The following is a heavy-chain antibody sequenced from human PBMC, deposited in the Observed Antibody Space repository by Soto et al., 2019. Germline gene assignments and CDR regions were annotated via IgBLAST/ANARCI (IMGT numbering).Heavy chain of an antibody. CDR1: GDTFSYYT. CDR2: INPILTLS. J-gene: IGHJ4*02. D-gene: IGHD3-10*01. V-gene: IGHV1-69*02. CDR3: AASYGSGYRAFDF. Sequence: QVQLVQSGAEVKKPGSSVKVSCKTSGDTFSYYTVNWVRQAPGLGLEWMGRINPILTLSNYAQNFRGRVSITADNSASTAYRELSSLRSEDTAMYYCAASYGSGYRAFDFWGQGALVTVSS.